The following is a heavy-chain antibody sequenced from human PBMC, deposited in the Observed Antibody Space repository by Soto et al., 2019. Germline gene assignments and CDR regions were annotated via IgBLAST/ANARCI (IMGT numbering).Heavy chain of an antibody. J-gene: IGHJ3*02. V-gene: IGHV1-18*01. Sequence: ASVKVSCKASGYTFTSYGISWVRQAPGQGLEWMGWISAYNGNTNYAQKLQGRVTMTTDTSTSTAYMELRSLRSDDTAVYYCASAYDFWSGYPGGLDAFDIWGQGTMVIVSS. CDR1: GYTFTSYG. CDR2: ISAYNGNT. CDR3: ASAYDFWSGYPGGLDAFDI. D-gene: IGHD3-3*01.